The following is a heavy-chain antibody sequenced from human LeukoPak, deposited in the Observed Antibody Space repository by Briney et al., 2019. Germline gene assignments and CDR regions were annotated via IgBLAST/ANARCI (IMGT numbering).Heavy chain of an antibody. J-gene: IGHJ4*02. V-gene: IGHV4-38-2*02. D-gene: IGHD6-19*01. Sequence: SETLSLTCTVSGYSISSGYYWGWIRQPPGKGLEWIGSIYHSGSTNYNPSLKSRVTISVDTSKNQFSLKLSSVTAADTAVYYCARAEQWLVYGFDYWGQGTLVTVSS. CDR1: GYSISSGYY. CDR2: IYHSGST. CDR3: ARAEQWLVYGFDY.